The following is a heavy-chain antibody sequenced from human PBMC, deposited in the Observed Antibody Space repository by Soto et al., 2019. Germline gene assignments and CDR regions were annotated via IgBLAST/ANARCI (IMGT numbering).Heavy chain of an antibody. CDR1: GFTFSSYW. CDR2: IKQDGSEK. D-gene: IGHD5-18*01. Sequence: EVQLVESGGGLVQPGGSLRLSCAASGFTFSSYWMSWVRQAPGKGLEWVANIKQDGSEKYYVDSVKGRFTISRDNAKNSLYLQMNRLRAEDTAVYYCARGPIGYSYGHHYWGQGTLVTVSS. CDR3: ARGPIGYSYGHHY. V-gene: IGHV3-7*03. J-gene: IGHJ4*02.